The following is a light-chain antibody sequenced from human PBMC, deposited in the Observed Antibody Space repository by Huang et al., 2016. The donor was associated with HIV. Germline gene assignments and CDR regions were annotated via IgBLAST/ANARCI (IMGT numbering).Light chain of an antibody. CDR3: MQGKHWPPT. CDR1: QSLVHSDGNTY. Sequence: DAVMTQSPLSLPVTLGQSASISCTSSQSLVHSDGNTYLNWFRQGPGQSPRLLIYTVTKRYYGVPDRFSGSGSGTNFTLKISRVEAEDVGVYYCMQGKHWPPTFGQGTKLEIK. J-gene: IGKJ2*01. CDR2: TVT. V-gene: IGKV2-30*02.